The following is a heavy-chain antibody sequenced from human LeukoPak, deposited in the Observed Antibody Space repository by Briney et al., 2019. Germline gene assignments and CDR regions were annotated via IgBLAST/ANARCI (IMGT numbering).Heavy chain of an antibody. D-gene: IGHD1-26*01. CDR1: GYTFTGYY. J-gene: IGHJ4*02. V-gene: IGHV1-2*02. Sequence: ASVKVSCKASGYTFTGYYTHWVRQAPGQGLEWMGWINPNSGGTNYAQKFQGRVTMTRDTSISTAYMELSRLRSDDTAVYYCASFSGLELGPPFDYWGQGTLVTVSS. CDR3: ASFSGLELGPPFDY. CDR2: INPNSGGT.